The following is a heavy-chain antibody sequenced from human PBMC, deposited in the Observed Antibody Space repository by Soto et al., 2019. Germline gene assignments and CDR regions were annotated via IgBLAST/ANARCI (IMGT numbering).Heavy chain of an antibody. CDR3: ARRGYCSGGSCPLGFDY. J-gene: IGHJ4*02. CDR2: ISAYNGNT. D-gene: IGHD2-15*01. CDR1: GYTFTSYG. Sequence: GASVKVSCKASGYTFTSYGISWVRQAPGQGLEWMGWISAYNGNTNYAQKLQGRVTMTRDTSTSTVYMELSSLRSDDTAMYYCARRGYCSGGSCPLGFDYWRQGTLVTVSS. V-gene: IGHV1-18*01.